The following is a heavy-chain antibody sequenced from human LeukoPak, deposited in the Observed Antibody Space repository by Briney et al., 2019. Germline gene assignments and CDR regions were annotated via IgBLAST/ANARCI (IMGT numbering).Heavy chain of an antibody. V-gene: IGHV4-59*01. CDR3: ARVHKGGVYFDY. CDR2: IYYSGST. J-gene: IGHJ4*02. Sequence: SETLSLTCTVSGGSISSYYWSWIRQPPGKGLEWIGYIYYSGSTNYNPSLKSRVTISVDTSKNQFSLKLSSVTAADTAVYYCARVHKGGVYFDYWGQGTLGTVSS. CDR1: GGSISSYY. D-gene: IGHD3-16*01.